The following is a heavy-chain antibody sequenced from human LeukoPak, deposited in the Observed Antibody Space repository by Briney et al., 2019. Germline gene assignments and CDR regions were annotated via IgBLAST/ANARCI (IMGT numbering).Heavy chain of an antibody. D-gene: IGHD3-10*01. J-gene: IGHJ3*02. CDR3: ARAVGPHYYGSGSRLDAYAVDI. CDR1: GYTFTSYD. Sequence: ASVKVSCKASGYTFTSYDINWVRQATGQGLEWMGWMNPNSGNTGYAQKFQGRVTMTRNTSISTAYMELSSLRSEDTAVYYCARAVGPHYYGSGSRLDAYAVDIWGQGTMATVSS. CDR2: MNPNSGNT. V-gene: IGHV1-8*01.